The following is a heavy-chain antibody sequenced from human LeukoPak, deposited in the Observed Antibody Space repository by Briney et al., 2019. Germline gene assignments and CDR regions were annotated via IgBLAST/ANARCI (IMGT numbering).Heavy chain of an antibody. V-gene: IGHV4-59*01. D-gene: IGHD6-13*01. CDR2: IFYTGST. Sequence: SETLSLTCTVSGGSINSYYWSWIRQPPGRGLEWIGYIFYTGSTNYNPPLQSRVTISVDTSRNQFSLTLSSVTAADTAVYYCARVYGSSWYITWGQGTLVTVSS. J-gene: IGHJ5*02. CDR1: GGSINSYY. CDR3: ARVYGSSWYIT.